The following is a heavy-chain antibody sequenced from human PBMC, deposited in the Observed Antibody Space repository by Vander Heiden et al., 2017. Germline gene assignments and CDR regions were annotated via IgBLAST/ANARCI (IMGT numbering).Heavy chain of an antibody. Sequence: VQLVQSGAEVKRPGASLTLSCKGSGYSFTSYWIGWVRQMPGKGLEWMGIIYPGDSDTRYSPSFQGQVTISADKSISTAYRQWSSMKASDTAMYYCARLTGLYYFDYWGQGTLVTVSS. CDR1: GYSFTSYW. D-gene: IGHD3-10*01. CDR2: IYPGDSDT. J-gene: IGHJ4*02. V-gene: IGHV5-51*01. CDR3: ARLTGLYYFDY.